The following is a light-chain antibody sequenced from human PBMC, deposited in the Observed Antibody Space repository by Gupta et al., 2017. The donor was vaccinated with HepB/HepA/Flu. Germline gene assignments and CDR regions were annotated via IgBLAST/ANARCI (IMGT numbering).Light chain of an antibody. Sequence: DIQITQSPSSLSASLGDRVTITCRASQSISGYLNWYQQKPGKAPNLLIYVASTLQSGVPSRFSGSGSGTDFTLTVSSLQPEDFATYYCQQTYSTPWTFGQGTKVEVK. V-gene: IGKV1-39*01. CDR3: QQTYSTPWT. CDR2: VAS. J-gene: IGKJ1*01. CDR1: QSISGY.